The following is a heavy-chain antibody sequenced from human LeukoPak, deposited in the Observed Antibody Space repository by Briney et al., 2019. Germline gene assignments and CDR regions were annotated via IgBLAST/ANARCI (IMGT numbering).Heavy chain of an antibody. Sequence: GGSLRLSCAASGFTFSSYSMNWVRQAPGKGLEWVSSIRSSSSYIYYADSVKGRFTISRDNAKNSLYLQMNSLRAEDTAVYYCATGPGCSYWGQGTLVTVSS. CDR3: ATGPGCSY. V-gene: IGHV3-21*01. CDR2: IRSSSSYI. J-gene: IGHJ4*02. CDR1: GFTFSSYS. D-gene: IGHD2-8*01.